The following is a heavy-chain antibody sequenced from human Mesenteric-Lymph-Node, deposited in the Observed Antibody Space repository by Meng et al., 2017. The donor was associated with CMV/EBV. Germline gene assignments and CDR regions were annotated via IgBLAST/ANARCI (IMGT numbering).Heavy chain of an antibody. D-gene: IGHD6-13*01. V-gene: IGHV3-23*01. Sequence: CAAYGFTFSSYAMSWVRQAPGKGLEWVSAISGSGGSTYYADSVKGRFTISRDNSKNTLYLQMNSLRAEDTAVYYCAPHAGLGIAAAGSWGQGTLVTVSS. J-gene: IGHJ4*02. CDR2: ISGSGGST. CDR3: APHAGLGIAAAGS. CDR1: GFTFSSYA.